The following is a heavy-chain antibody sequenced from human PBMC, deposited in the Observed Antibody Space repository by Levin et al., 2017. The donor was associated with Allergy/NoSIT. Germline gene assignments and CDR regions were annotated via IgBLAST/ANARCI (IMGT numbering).Heavy chain of an antibody. CDR3: ARANSGWYHHDY. CDR2: IYYSGST. Sequence: NTSETLSLTCSVSSGSISTYYWTWIRQPPGKGLEWIGYIYYSGSTYYNPSLKSRVTISVDTSKNQFSLKLSSVTAADTAVYYCARANSGWYHHDYWGQGTLVTVSS. D-gene: IGHD6-19*01. V-gene: IGHV4-59*01. CDR1: SGSISTYY. J-gene: IGHJ4*02.